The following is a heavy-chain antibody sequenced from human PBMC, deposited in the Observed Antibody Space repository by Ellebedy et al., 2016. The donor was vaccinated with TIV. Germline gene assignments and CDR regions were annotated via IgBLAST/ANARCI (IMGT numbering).Heavy chain of an antibody. V-gene: IGHV4-59*01. CDR2: VYHTGST. D-gene: IGHD3-10*01. Sequence: MPSETLSLTCSVSGVSISDYYWSWIRQPPGQGLEWIGYVYHTGSTNYNPSLRSRATLAVDTPKNEFSLKLSSVTTADTAIYYCARDGVEDYFDYWGQGLLVTVSS. CDR1: GVSISDYY. J-gene: IGHJ4*02. CDR3: ARDGVEDYFDY.